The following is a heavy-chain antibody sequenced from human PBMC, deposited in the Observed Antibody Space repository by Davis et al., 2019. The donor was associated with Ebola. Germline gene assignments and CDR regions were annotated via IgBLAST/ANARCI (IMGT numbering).Heavy chain of an antibody. D-gene: IGHD1-26*01. CDR2: ISVYNGNT. V-gene: IGHV1-18*04. J-gene: IGHJ4*02. CDR1: GYTFTSYG. CDR3: ARHVYRGGSSPFDY. Sequence: ASVKVSCKASGYTFTSYGISWVRQAPGQGPEWMGWISVYNGNTHYIQKFQGRVTMTTDTSTSTAYMELRSLRSEDTAVYYCARHVYRGGSSPFDYWGQGTLVTVSS.